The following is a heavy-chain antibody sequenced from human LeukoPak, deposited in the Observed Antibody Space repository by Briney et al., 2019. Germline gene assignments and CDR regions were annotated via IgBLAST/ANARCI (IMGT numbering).Heavy chain of an antibody. CDR2: IKQDGSEK. CDR1: GFTFSSYW. J-gene: IGHJ5*02. Sequence: PGGSLRLSCAASGFTFSSYWMSWVRQAPGKGLEWVANIKQDGSEKYYVDSVKGRFTISRDNAKNSLYLQMNSLRAEDTAVYYCARDQGHSTRYNWFDPWGQGTLVTVSS. CDR3: ARDQGHSTRYNWFDP. V-gene: IGHV3-7*01. D-gene: IGHD5/OR15-5a*01.